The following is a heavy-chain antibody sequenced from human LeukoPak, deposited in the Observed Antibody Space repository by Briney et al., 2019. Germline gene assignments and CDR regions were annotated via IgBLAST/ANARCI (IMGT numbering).Heavy chain of an antibody. Sequence: SETLSLTCTVSGGSISSGDYYWSWIRQPPGKGLEWIGYIYYSGSTYYNPSLKSRVTISVDTSKNQFSLKLSSVTAADTAVYYCARGEYSYGYSYYYYYGMDVWGQGTTVTVSS. D-gene: IGHD5-18*01. J-gene: IGHJ6*02. V-gene: IGHV4-30-4*01. CDR2: IYYSGST. CDR1: GGSISSGDYY. CDR3: ARGEYSYGYSYYYYYGMDV.